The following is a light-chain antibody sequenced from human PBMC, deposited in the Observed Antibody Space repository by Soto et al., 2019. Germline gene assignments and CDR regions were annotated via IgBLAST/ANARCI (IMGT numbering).Light chain of an antibody. CDR2: DAS. V-gene: IGKV3-11*01. CDR3: HQRSNWPPT. Sequence: EIVLTQSPGVLSLSPGERATLSCRASESVSSNLAWYQQKPGQAPRLLIFDASNRATGIPVRFSGSGSGTDFTLTISSLQPEDFGVYYCHQRSNWPPTFGGGTKVDIK. CDR1: ESVSSN. J-gene: IGKJ4*01.